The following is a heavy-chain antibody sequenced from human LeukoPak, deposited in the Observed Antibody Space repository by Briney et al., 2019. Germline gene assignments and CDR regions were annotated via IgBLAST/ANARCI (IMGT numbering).Heavy chain of an antibody. D-gene: IGHD2-2*01. Sequence: GGSLRLSCAASGFSFNSNAMSWVRQAPGKGLEWVALISYDGSNKYYVDSVKGRFTISRDNSKNTVFLQMNSLRAEDTAVYYCAKGAAAQGSFDYWGQGTLVTVSS. J-gene: IGHJ4*02. V-gene: IGHV3-30*18. CDR1: GFSFNSNA. CDR2: ISYDGSNK. CDR3: AKGAAAQGSFDY.